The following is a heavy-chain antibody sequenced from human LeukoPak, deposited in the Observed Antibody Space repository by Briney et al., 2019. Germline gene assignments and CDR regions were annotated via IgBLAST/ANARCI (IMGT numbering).Heavy chain of an antibody. J-gene: IGHJ4*02. Sequence: PGGSLRLSCAASGFTFSSYSMNWVRQAPGKGLEWVSSISSSSSYIYYADSVKGRFTISRDNAKNSLYLQMNSLRAEDTAVYYCARAYHDSSGMPDYWGQGTLVTVSS. CDR1: GFTFSSYS. CDR2: ISSSSSYI. CDR3: ARAYHDSSGMPDY. V-gene: IGHV3-21*01. D-gene: IGHD3-22*01.